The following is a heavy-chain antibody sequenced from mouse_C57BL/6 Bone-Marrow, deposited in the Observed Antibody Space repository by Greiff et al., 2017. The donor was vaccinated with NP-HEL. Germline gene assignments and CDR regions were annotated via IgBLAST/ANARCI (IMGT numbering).Heavy chain of an antibody. CDR2: INPSSGYT. V-gene: IGHV1-7*01. CDR3: ARYGYDDAMDY. Sequence: QVQLKESGAELAKPGASVKLSCKASGYTFTSYWMHWVKQRPGQGLEWIGYINPSSGYTKYNQKFKDKATLTAAKSSSTAYMQLSSLTYEDSAVYYCARYGYDDAMDYWGQGTSVTVSS. CDR1: GYTFTSYW. J-gene: IGHJ4*01. D-gene: IGHD2-2*01.